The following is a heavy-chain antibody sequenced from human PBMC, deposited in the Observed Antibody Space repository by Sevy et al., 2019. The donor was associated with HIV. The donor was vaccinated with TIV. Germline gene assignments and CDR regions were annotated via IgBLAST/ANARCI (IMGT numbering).Heavy chain of an antibody. CDR3: AKALNPALEAMIEVVLRTLKGFDV. Sequence: GGSLRLSCAASGFTFNTHAMTWVRQAPGKGLEWVSVISGPGLSTYYADSVKGRFTICRDNSKNTLYLQMNSLRADDTATYYCAKALNPALEAMIEVVLRTLKGFDVWGQGTMVTVSS. CDR1: GFTFNTHA. CDR2: ISGPGLST. V-gene: IGHV3-23*01. J-gene: IGHJ3*01. D-gene: IGHD3-22*01.